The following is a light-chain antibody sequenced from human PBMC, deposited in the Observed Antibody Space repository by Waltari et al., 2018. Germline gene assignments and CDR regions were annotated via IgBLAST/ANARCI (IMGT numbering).Light chain of an antibody. CDR3: QQSYSTLVT. CDR1: QCISNY. J-gene: IGKJ4*01. CDR2: AAS. Sequence: DIQMTQSPSSLSASVGDRVSITCRASQCISNYLNWYQQRPGKAPKVLIYAASTLQSGVPSRFSGSGSGTDFTLTINSLQPEDFASYYCQQSYSTLVTFGGGTKVEIK. V-gene: IGKV1-39*01.